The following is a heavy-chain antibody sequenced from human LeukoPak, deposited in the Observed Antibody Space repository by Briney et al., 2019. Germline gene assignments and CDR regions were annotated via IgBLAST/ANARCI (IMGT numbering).Heavy chain of an antibody. J-gene: IGHJ4*02. Sequence: ASVKVSCKASGYTFTGYYMHWVRQAPGQGLEWMGWINPNSGGTNYAQKFQGRVTVTRDTSISTAYMELSRLRSDDTAVYYCARGLERTDYYDSSGYSSPFDYWGQGTLVTVSS. CDR1: GYTFTGYY. CDR3: ARGLERTDYYDSSGYSSPFDY. D-gene: IGHD3-22*01. CDR2: INPNSGGT. V-gene: IGHV1-2*02.